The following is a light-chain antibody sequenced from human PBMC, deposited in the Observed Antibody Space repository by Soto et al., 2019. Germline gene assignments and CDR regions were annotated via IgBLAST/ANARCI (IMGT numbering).Light chain of an antibody. Sequence: QAVVTQPPSVSGAPGQRVTISCTGSGSNIGTGYDVHWYQQLPGKAPRLLIYDNNSRPSGVPDRFSGSKSGASASLAITGLQVGDGADYYCQSYDRSLSAWVFGGGTKLTVL. V-gene: IGLV1-40*03. CDR3: QSYDRSLSAWV. J-gene: IGLJ3*02. CDR1: GSNIGTGYD. CDR2: DNN.